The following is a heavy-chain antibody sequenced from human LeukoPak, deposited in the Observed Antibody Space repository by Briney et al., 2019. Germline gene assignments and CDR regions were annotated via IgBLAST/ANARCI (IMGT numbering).Heavy chain of an antibody. CDR1: GFTFSSYW. J-gene: IGHJ6*03. CDR3: ARSPDTAMVVYYYYYVDV. Sequence: PGGSLRLSCAASGFTFSSYWMSWVRQAPGKGLEWVSYISSSSSTIYYADSVKGRFTISRDNAKNSLYLQMNSLRAEDTAVYYCARSPDTAMVVYYYYYVDVWGKGTTVTVSS. V-gene: IGHV3-48*01. D-gene: IGHD5-18*01. CDR2: ISSSSSTI.